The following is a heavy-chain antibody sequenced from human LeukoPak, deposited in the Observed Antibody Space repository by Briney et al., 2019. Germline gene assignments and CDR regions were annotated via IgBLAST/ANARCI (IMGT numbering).Heavy chain of an antibody. D-gene: IGHD2-15*01. J-gene: IGHJ4*02. V-gene: IGHV4-30-4*01. Sequence: SQTLSLTCTVSGGSISSGDYYWSWIRQPPGKGLEWIGYIYYSGSTSYNPSLKSRVTISLDTSKSHFSLKLSSVTAADTAVYYCARLNSGGNYFDYWGQGTLVTVSS. CDR1: GGSISSGDYY. CDR3: ARLNSGGNYFDY. CDR2: IYYSGST.